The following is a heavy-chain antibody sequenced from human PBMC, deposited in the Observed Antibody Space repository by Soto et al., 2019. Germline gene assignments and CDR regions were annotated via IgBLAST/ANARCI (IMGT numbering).Heavy chain of an antibody. J-gene: IGHJ4*02. D-gene: IGHD3-22*01. CDR2: ISGRGDDT. V-gene: IGHV3-23*01. CDR1: GFTFSSYA. CDR3: ARAQPTYSSSYFDY. Sequence: EVQLLESGGDLVQPGGSPRLSCAASGFTFSSYAMSWVRQAPGKGLEWVSTISGRGDDTYYTDSVKGRFTISRDNSKNTLYVHMNSLRAEDTAVYYCARAQPTYSSSYFDYWGQGTLVTVSS.